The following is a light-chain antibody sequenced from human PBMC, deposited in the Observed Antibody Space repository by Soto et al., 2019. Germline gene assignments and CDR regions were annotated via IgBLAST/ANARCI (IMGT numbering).Light chain of an antibody. V-gene: IGKV1-5*01. Sequence: DSQMTQSPTTLSASVGDRVTITCRASQSISSWLAWYQQNPGKAPKLLSYDASSLESGVPSRFRGSGSGTEFTLTISSLQPDDFETYYCQHYNSYSEAFGQGTKVDIK. J-gene: IGKJ1*01. CDR2: DAS. CDR3: QHYNSYSEA. CDR1: QSISSW.